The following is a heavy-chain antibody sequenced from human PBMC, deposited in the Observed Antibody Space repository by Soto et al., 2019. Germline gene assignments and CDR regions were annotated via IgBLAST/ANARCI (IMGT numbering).Heavy chain of an antibody. V-gene: IGHV3-21*01. CDR2: IGRRSDI. Sequence: GGSLRLSCEASGFSFSTYSMHWVRQAPGKGLEWVSSIGRRSDIYYADSVKGRFTISRDNAKNSVSLQMNSLRNEDTAVYYCAREETAWPLAYGLDVWGQGTTVTVSS. D-gene: IGHD2-21*02. CDR1: GFSFSTYS. J-gene: IGHJ6*02. CDR3: AREETAWPLAYGLDV.